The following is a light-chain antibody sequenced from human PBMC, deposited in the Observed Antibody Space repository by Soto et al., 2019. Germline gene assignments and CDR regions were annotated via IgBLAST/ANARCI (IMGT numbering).Light chain of an antibody. CDR1: QDISNY. CDR2: AAS. V-gene: IGKV1-33*01. Sequence: DIQMTQSPSSLSASVGERVTITCQASQDISNYLNWYQQKPGKAPKLLIYAASNLGTGVPSRFSGSGSVTDFTFTISRLPPEDIATYYCQQYGNVPKTFGQGTKVEIK. J-gene: IGKJ1*01. CDR3: QQYGNVPKT.